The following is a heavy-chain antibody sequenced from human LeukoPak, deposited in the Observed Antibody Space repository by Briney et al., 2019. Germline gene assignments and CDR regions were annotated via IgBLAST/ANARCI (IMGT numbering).Heavy chain of an antibody. Sequence: SVKVSCKASGGTFSSYAISRVRQAPGQGLEWMGGIIPIFGTANYAQKFQGRVTITTDESTSTAYMELSSLRSEDTAVYYCARWVAAAHYGPYYYMDVWGKGTTVTVSS. CDR2: IIPIFGTA. J-gene: IGHJ6*03. CDR3: ARWVAAAHYGPYYYMDV. CDR1: GGTFSSYA. D-gene: IGHD6-13*01. V-gene: IGHV1-69*05.